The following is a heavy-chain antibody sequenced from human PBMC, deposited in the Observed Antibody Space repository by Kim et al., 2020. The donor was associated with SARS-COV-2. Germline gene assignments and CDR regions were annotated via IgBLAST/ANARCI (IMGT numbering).Heavy chain of an antibody. V-gene: IGHV4-39*07. CDR2: IYYSGST. D-gene: IGHD5-18*01. CDR3: ASLLFGQKWIQLWWN. CDR1: GGSISSSSYY. Sequence: SETLSLTCTVSGGSISSSSYYWGWIRQPPGKGLEWIGSIYYSGSTYYNPSLKSRVTISVDTSKNQFSLKLSSVTAADTAVYYCASLLFGQKWIQLWWNWGQGTLVTVSS. J-gene: IGHJ4*02.